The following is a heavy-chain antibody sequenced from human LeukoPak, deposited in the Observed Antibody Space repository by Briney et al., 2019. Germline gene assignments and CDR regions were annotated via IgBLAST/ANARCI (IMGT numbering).Heavy chain of an antibody. Sequence: SETLSLTCTVSGGSISSYYWSWIRQPPGKGLEWIGYIYYSGSTNYNPSLKSRVTISVDTSKNQFSLKLSSVTAADTAVYYCARAGIGYDILFDYWGQGTLVTVSS. V-gene: IGHV4-59*01. D-gene: IGHD5-12*01. J-gene: IGHJ4*02. CDR3: ARAGIGYDILFDY. CDR2: IYYSGST. CDR1: GGSISSYY.